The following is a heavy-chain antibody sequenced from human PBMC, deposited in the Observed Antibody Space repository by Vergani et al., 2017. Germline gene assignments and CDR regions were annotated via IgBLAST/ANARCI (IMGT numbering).Heavy chain of an antibody. Sequence: EVQLVESGGGLVQPGGSLRLSCAASGFTFSSYEMNWVRQAPGKGLEWVSYISSSGSTIYYADSVKGRFTISRDNAKNSLYLQMNSLRAEDTAVYYCARIGRSPAGKEAFDIWGQGTMVTVSS. J-gene: IGHJ3*02. CDR3: ARIGRSPAGKEAFDI. CDR2: ISSSGSTI. V-gene: IGHV3-48*03. CDR1: GFTFSSYE.